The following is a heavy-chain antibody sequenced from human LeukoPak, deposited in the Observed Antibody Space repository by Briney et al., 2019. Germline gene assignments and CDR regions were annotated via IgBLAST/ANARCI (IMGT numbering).Heavy chain of an antibody. CDR3: AGGDWRWLQSDY. Sequence: ASVKVSCKASGYTFTSYDINWVRQATGQGLEWMGWMNPKSGNTGYAQKFQGRVTMTRNTSISTAYMELRSLRAEDAAVYYCAGGDWRWLQSDYWGQGTLVTVSS. CDR1: GYTFTSYD. CDR2: MNPKSGNT. D-gene: IGHD5-24*01. J-gene: IGHJ4*02. V-gene: IGHV1-8*01.